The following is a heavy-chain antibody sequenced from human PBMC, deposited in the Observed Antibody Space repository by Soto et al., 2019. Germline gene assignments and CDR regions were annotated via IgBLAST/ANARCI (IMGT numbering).Heavy chain of an antibody. V-gene: IGHV4-31*03. CDR1: GDSLTIGGHY. Sequence: PSETLSLTCSVSGDSLTIGGHYWTWIRQHPGKGLEWIGYIYHSGSTYYSPSLKSRVTISVDTSENRFSLKLTSVTAADTAVYYCARGGDGFDLSGQGKMVTVSS. J-gene: IGHJ3*01. CDR2: IYHSGST. CDR3: ARGGDGFDL.